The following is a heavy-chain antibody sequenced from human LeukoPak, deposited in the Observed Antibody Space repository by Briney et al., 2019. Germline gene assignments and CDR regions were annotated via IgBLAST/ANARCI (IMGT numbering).Heavy chain of an antibody. CDR3: ARTRAGYRRQHLWMDV. CDR1: GFTFSSYW. J-gene: IGHJ6*04. V-gene: IGHV3-23*01. CDR2: ISGRSGST. Sequence: GGSLRLSCAASGFTFSSYWMSWVRQAPGKGLEWVSAISGRSGSTYYADSVKGRFTISRDNSKNTLYLQMNSLRAEDTAVYYCARTRAGYRRQHLWMDVWGKGTSVTISS. D-gene: IGHD6-25*01.